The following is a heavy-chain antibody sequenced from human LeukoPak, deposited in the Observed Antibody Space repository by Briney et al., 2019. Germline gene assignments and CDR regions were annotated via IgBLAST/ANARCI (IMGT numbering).Heavy chain of an antibody. J-gene: IGHJ4*02. CDR2: ISSSGSTI. CDR3: ARSYYGSGSYYPPVGY. Sequence: PGGSLRLSCAASGFTFSSYEMNWVRQAPGKGLEWVSYISSSGSTIYYADSVKGRFTISRDNAKNSLYLQMNSLRAEDTAVYYCARSYYGSGSYYPPVGYWGQGTLVTVSS. D-gene: IGHD3-10*01. V-gene: IGHV3-48*03. CDR1: GFTFSSYE.